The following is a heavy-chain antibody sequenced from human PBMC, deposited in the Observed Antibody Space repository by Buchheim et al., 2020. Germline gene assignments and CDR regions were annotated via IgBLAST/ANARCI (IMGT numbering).Heavy chain of an antibody. CDR1: GFTFRSYA. CDR3: ARVGGGYGLWEGAYYCDY. CDR2: IISSSSTI. D-gene: IGHD5-18*01. Sequence: VQLVESGGGVVQPGRSLSLSCAASGFTFRSYAMSWVRQAPGKGLEWVSYIISSSSTIYYADSVKGRFTISRDNAKTSLYLQMNNLRDDDTAVYYCARVGGGYGLWEGAYYCDYGGQGTL. J-gene: IGHJ4*02. V-gene: IGHV3-48*02.